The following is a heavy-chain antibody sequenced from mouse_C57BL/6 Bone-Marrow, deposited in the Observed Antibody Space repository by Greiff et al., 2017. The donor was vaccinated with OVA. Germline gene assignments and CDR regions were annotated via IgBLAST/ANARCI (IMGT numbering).Heavy chain of an antibody. CDR1: GFSLTSYG. Sequence: QVQLKESGTGLVQPSQSLSITCTVSGFSLTSYGVHWVRQSPGKGLEWLGVIWSGGSTDYNAAFISRLSISKDNSKSQVFFKMNRLQADDTAIYYCARNCYYYGSSPFAYWGQGTLVTVSA. CDR2: IWSGGST. CDR3: ARNCYYYGSSPFAY. V-gene: IGHV2-2*01. J-gene: IGHJ3*01. D-gene: IGHD1-1*01.